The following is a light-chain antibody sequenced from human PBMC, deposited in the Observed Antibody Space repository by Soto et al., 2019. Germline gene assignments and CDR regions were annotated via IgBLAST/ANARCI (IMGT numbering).Light chain of an antibody. Sequence: EIVMTQSPATLSVSPGERATLSCRASQSISSNLAWYQQKPGQAPRLLIYGASTRATGVPARFSGSGSGPEFTFPISSLQSEDFAVYLCQNYNKWAPVTFEQGTKVEIK. V-gene: IGKV3-15*01. CDR3: QNYNKWAPVT. CDR1: QSISSN. J-gene: IGKJ1*01. CDR2: GAS.